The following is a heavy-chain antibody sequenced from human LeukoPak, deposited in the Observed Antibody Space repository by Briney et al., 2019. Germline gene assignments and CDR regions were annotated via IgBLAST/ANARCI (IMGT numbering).Heavy chain of an antibody. D-gene: IGHD1-7*01. CDR1: GYTFTSYA. V-gene: IGHV1-3*01. CDR2: INAGNGNT. Sequence: ASVKVSCKASGYTFTSYAMHWVRQAPGQRLEWMGWINAGNGNTKYSQKFQGRVTITADKSTSTAYMELSSLRSEDTAVYYCARGRGTSTGTTSELDYWGQGTLVTVSS. CDR3: ARGRGTSTGTTSELDY. J-gene: IGHJ4*02.